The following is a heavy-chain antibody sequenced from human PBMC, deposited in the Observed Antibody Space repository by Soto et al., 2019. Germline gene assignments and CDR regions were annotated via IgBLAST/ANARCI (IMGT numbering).Heavy chain of an antibody. CDR2: ISAYNGNT. CDR3: AREKGYCTNGVCYYYYGMDV. D-gene: IGHD2-8*01. J-gene: IGHJ6*02. CDR1: GYTFTSYG. V-gene: IGHV1-18*01. Sequence: GASVKVSCKASGYTFTSYGISWVRQAPGQGLEWMGWISAYNGNTNYAQKLQGRVTMTTDTSTSTAYMELRSLRSDDTAVYYCAREKGYCTNGVCYYYYGMDVWGQGTKVTVSS.